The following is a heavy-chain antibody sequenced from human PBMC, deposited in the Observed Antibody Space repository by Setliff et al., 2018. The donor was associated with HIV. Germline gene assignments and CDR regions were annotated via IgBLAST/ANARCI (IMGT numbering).Heavy chain of an antibody. CDR3: ARGHTYYYDSSGYYYDY. CDR1: GGSISSYY. Sequence: SETLSLTCTVSGGSISSYYWSWIRQPPGKGLEWIGYIYYSGSTNYNPSLKSRVTISADTSKNQFSLKLSSVTAADTAVYYCARGHTYYYDSSGYYYDYWGQGTLVTVSS. J-gene: IGHJ4*02. D-gene: IGHD3-22*01. V-gene: IGHV4-59*01. CDR2: IYYSGST.